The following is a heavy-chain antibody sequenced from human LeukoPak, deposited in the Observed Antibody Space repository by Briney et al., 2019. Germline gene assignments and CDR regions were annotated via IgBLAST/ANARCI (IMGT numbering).Heavy chain of an antibody. D-gene: IGHD5-18*01. CDR1: GGSISSGGYY. CDR3: ARDGGGYSYGGFDY. V-gene: IGHV4-31*03. Sequence: SETLSLTCTVSGGSISSGGYYWSWIRQHPGKGLEWIGYIYYSGSTYYNPSLKSRVTISVDTSKNQFSLKLSSVTAADTAVYHCARDGGGYSYGGFDYWGQGTLVTVSS. CDR2: IYYSGST. J-gene: IGHJ4*02.